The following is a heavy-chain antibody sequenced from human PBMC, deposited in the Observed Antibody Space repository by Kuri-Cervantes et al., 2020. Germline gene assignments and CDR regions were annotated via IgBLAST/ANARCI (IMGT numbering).Heavy chain of an antibody. V-gene: IGHV3-74*01. CDR3: ARTIRRERIAVAWGYYFDY. J-gene: IGHJ4*02. Sequence: GESLKISCAASGFTFSYYWMHWVRQAPGKGLVWVSRINSDGSTTTYADSVKGRFTISRDNAKNTLYLQMNSLRAEDTAVYYCARTIRRERIAVAWGYYFDYWGQGTLVTVSS. CDR1: GFTFSYYW. CDR2: INSDGSTT. D-gene: IGHD6-19*01.